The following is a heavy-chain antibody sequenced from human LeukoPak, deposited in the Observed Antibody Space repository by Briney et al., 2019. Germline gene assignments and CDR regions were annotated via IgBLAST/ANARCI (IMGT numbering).Heavy chain of an antibody. Sequence: ASVKVSCKVSGYTLTELSMHWVRQAPGKGLEWMGGFDPEDGETIYAQKFQGRVTMTRDMSTSIVYMELSSLRSEDTAVYYCARDRLHDSSGYDFDPWGQGTLVTVSS. D-gene: IGHD3-22*01. J-gene: IGHJ5*02. CDR3: ARDRLHDSSGYDFDP. CDR2: FDPEDGET. CDR1: GYTLTELS. V-gene: IGHV1-24*01.